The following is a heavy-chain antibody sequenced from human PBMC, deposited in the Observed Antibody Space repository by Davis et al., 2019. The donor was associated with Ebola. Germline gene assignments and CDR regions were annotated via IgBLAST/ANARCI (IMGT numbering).Heavy chain of an antibody. V-gene: IGHV3-23*01. CDR2: ISGSGGST. CDR3: ATTQWLREFDN. J-gene: IGHJ4*02. CDR1: GFTFTNYA. D-gene: IGHD6-19*01. Sequence: GESLKISCAASGFTFTNYAMSWVRQAPGKGLEWVSAISGSGGSTYYADSVKGRFTISRDKSNNTLYLEMNSLRVDDTAVYYCATTQWLREFDNWGQGTLVTVSS.